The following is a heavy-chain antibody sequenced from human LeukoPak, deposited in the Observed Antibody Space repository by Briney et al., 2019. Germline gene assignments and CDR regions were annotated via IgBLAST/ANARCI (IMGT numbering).Heavy chain of an antibody. CDR1: GFTVSSNY. J-gene: IGHJ4*02. Sequence: GGSLRLSCAASGFTVSSNYMSWVRQAPGKGLEWVSVIYSGGSTYYADSVKGRFTISRDNSKNTLYLQMNSLRAEDTAVYYCARASVVGAIPFDYWGQGTLVTVSS. CDR3: ARASVVGAIPFDY. V-gene: IGHV3-66*01. CDR2: IYSGGST. D-gene: IGHD1-26*01.